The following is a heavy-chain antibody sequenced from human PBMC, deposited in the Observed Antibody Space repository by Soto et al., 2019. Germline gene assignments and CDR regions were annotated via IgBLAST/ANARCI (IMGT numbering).Heavy chain of an antibody. CDR3: ARDLVSGSDFWRAYNGGYFDY. J-gene: IGHJ4*02. D-gene: IGHD3-3*01. V-gene: IGHV1-18*01. CDR2: ISPYNGNT. CDR1: GYTFRNYG. Sequence: QVQLVQSGAEMKRPGASVKVSCKASGYTFRNYGITWVRQAPGQGLEWMAGISPYNGNTNYAQDLQGRVTMTTDTSTSTAYMELRSLTSEDTAMYYCARDLVSGSDFWRAYNGGYFDYWGQGTLVTVSS.